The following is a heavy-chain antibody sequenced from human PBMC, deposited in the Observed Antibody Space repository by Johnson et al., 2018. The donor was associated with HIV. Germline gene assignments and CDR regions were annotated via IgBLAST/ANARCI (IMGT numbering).Heavy chain of an antibody. CDR3: TTDRGGGSDAFDI. Sequence: QEKLVESGGGVVQPGRSLRLSCAASGFTFRSYSMHWVRQAPGKGLEWVAVISYGESNEYYADSVKGRFTISRDKAKNSLYLQMNSLKTEDTAVYYCTTDRGGGSDAFDIWGQGTMVTVSS. D-gene: IGHD3-10*01. CDR1: GFTFRSYS. J-gene: IGHJ3*02. CDR2: ISYGESNE. V-gene: IGHV3-30-3*01.